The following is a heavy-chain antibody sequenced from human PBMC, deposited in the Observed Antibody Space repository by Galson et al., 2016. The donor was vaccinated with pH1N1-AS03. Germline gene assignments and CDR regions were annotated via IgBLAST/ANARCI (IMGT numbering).Heavy chain of an antibody. D-gene: IGHD3-22*01. J-gene: IGHJ4*02. Sequence: SLRLSCAASGFIFGTFSMSWVRQAPGKGLEWVSTMSSGRTNDIYYEDSVKGRLAISRNTATNSLYLQMNSLRAEDTAVYYCARWNYYDVDLKEYYFDCWGQGTLVTVSS. CDR3: ARWNYYDVDLKEYYFDC. CDR1: GFIFGTFS. CDR2: MSSGRTNDI. V-gene: IGHV3-21*01.